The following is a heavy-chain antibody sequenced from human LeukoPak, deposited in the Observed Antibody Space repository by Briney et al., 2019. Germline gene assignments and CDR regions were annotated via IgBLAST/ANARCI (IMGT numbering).Heavy chain of an antibody. CDR2: ISSISSYI. CDR1: GFTFSSYS. Sequence: GGSLRLSCAASGFTFSSYSIHWVRQTPGKGLEWVSSISSISSYIYYADSVKGRFTISRDNAKNTVYLQMKSLRAEDTAVYYCARDWAGSSYDYWGQGTLVTVSS. CDR3: ARDWAGSSYDY. D-gene: IGHD3-10*01. V-gene: IGHV3-21*01. J-gene: IGHJ4*02.